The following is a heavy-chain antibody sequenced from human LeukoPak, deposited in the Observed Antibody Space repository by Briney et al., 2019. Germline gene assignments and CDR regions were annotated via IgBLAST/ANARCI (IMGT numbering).Heavy chain of an antibody. J-gene: IGHJ4*02. V-gene: IGHV3-23*01. D-gene: IGHD1-7*01. CDR3: AKDSGFENYPFFDY. Sequence: GGSLRLSCAASGFTFSSYWMHWVRQAPGKGLEWVSAISGSGGSTYYADSVKGRFTISRDNSKNTLYLQMNSLRAADTAVYYCAKDSGFENYPFFDYWGQGTLVTVSS. CDR1: GFTFSSYW. CDR2: ISGSGGST.